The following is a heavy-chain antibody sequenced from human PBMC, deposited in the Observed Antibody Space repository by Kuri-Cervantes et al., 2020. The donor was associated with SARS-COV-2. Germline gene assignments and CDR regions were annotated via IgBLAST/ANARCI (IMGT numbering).Heavy chain of an antibody. D-gene: IGHD3-3*01. CDR1: GFTVSSNE. J-gene: IGHJ4*02. CDR3: AKSAYDFWSGYSFDY. CDR2: IYSGGST. Sequence: GGSLRLSCAASGFTVSSNEMSWVRQAPGKGLEWVSVIYSGGSTYYADSVKGRFTISRDNSKNSLYLQMNSLRTEDTALYYCAKSAYDFWSGYSFDYWGQGTLVTVSS. V-gene: IGHV3-53*05.